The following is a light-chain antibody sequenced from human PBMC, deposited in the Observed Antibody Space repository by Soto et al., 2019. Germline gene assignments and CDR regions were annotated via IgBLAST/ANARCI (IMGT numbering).Light chain of an antibody. Sequence: EIVLTQSPATLSLSPGERATLSCRASQSVSSYLVWYQQKPGQAPRLLIYDASNRATGIPARFSGSGAGTDFPLTIRSLEPEDFAVYYCQQRSNWLWTFGQGTKVEIK. CDR1: QSVSSY. CDR3: QQRSNWLWT. J-gene: IGKJ1*01. CDR2: DAS. V-gene: IGKV3-11*01.